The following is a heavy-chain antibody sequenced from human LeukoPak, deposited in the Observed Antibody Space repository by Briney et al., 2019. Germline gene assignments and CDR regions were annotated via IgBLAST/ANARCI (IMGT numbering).Heavy chain of an antibody. D-gene: IGHD4/OR15-4a*01. J-gene: IGHJ4*02. Sequence: GGTLRLSCAASGFTFSSYGMSWVRQAPGKGLEWVSYISSSGSTIYYADSVKGRFTISRDNAKNSLYLQMNSLRAEDTAVYYCARPSREGAFDYWGQGTLVTVSS. CDR1: GFTFSSYG. CDR3: ARPSREGAFDY. CDR2: ISSSGSTI. V-gene: IGHV3-48*04.